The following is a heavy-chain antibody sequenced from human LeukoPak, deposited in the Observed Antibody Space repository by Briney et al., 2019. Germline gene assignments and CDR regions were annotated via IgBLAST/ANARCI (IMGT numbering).Heavy chain of an antibody. CDR2: IYYSGST. V-gene: IGHV4-59*01. CDR1: GGSISSYY. CDR3: ARVRSYYYDSSGYHSEYYFDY. J-gene: IGHJ4*02. Sequence: PSETLSLTCTVSGGSISSYYWSWIRQPPGKGLEWIGYIYYSGSTNYNPSLKSRVTISVDTSKNQFSLKLSSVTAADTAVYYCARVRSYYYDSSGYHSEYYFDYWGQGTLVTVSS. D-gene: IGHD3-22*01.